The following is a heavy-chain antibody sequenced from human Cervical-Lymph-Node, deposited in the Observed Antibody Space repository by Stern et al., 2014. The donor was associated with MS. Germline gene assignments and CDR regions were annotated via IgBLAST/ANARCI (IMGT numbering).Heavy chain of an antibody. Sequence: QEQLVESGAEVKKPGASVKVSCKASGYTFISYYIHWVRQAPGQGLELMGVINPSGGAPSYTQEFPGRGTMTRDTSPSTVYMELSSLRSEDTAVYYCARALVWARGVAPYHYGLDVWGQGTTVAVSS. CDR3: ARALVWARGVAPYHYGLDV. V-gene: IGHV1-46*01. D-gene: IGHD3-10*01. CDR2: INPSGGAP. CDR1: GYTFISYY. J-gene: IGHJ6*02.